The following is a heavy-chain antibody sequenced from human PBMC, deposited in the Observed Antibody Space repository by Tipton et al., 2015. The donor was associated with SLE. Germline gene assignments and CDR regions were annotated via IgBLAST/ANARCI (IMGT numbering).Heavy chain of an antibody. CDR3: ARGDQLLTAFDV. CDR2: MYDSGST. D-gene: IGHD2-2*01. V-gene: IGHV4-38-2*02. J-gene: IGHJ3*01. Sequence: LRLSCTVSTYSISTGYYWGWVRQSPGKGLEWIQNMYDSGSTYYNPSLKSRVTMSIDRSKNQFSLKLTSVTAADTAVYYCARGDQLLTAFDVWGPGTMVTVSS. CDR1: TYSISTGYY.